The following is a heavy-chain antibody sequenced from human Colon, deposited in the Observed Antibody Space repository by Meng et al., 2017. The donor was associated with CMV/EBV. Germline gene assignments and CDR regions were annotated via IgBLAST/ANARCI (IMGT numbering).Heavy chain of an antibody. CDR2: ISSSSSYI. CDR1: GFTFSSYS. CDR3: ARGDCSGSSCYIHYYYDMDV. D-gene: IGHD2-15*01. J-gene: IGHJ6*02. V-gene: IGHV3-21*01. Sequence: GESLKISCAASGFTFSSYSMNWVRQAPGKGLEWVSSISSSSSYIYYADSVKGRFTVSRDNAKTSLYLQMNSLRAEDTAVYFCARGDCSGSSCYIHYYYDMDVWGQGTTVTVSS.